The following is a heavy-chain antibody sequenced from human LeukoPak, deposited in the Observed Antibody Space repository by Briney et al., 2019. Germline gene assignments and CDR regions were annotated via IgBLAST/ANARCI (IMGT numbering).Heavy chain of an antibody. CDR3: AKGVAAAGIFDY. CDR2: ISGSGGST. J-gene: IGHJ4*02. D-gene: IGHD6-13*01. V-gene: IGHV3-23*01. CDR1: GFTYSSYA. Sequence: GGSLRLSCAASGFTYSSYAMSWVRQAPGKGLEWVSAISGSGGSTYYADSVKGRFTISRDNSKNTLYLQMNSLRAEDTAVYYCAKGVAAAGIFDYWGQGTLVTVSS.